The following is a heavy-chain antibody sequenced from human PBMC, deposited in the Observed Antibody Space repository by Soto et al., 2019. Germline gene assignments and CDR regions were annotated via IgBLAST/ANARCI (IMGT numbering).Heavy chain of an antibody. D-gene: IGHD3-3*01. J-gene: IGHJ6*02. V-gene: IGHV4-59*01. CDR2: LYYTGST. CDR3: ARGGGYDFRSSQAPPIDV. Sequence: QSLTCNVSGGSISDFYWSWIRQSPGKRLEWIGYLYYTGSTNYNPALKSRVTISLDTSKNQFSLKVRSVTAADTAVYYCARGGGYDFRSSQAPPIDVWGQGTTVTVSS. CDR1: GGSISDFY.